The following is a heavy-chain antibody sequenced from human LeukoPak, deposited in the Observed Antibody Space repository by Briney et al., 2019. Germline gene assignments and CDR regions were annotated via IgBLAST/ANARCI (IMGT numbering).Heavy chain of an antibody. J-gene: IGHJ4*02. CDR1: SGSISSSYYY. CDR3: ARGTGYYGDCFDY. Sequence: SETLSLTCTVYSGSISSSYYYWGWIRQPPGKGLEYIGYMYYTGSTYYSPSLKSRVSISVDTSKNQFSLKLSSVTAADTAVYYCARGTGYYGDCFDYWGQGALVAVSS. D-gene: IGHD4-17*01. V-gene: IGHV4-39*01. CDR2: MYYTGST.